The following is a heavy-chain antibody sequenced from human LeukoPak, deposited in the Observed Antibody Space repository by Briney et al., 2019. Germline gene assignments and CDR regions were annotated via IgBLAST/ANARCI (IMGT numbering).Heavy chain of an antibody. J-gene: IGHJ4*02. Sequence: GGSLRLSCAASGFTFSSYAMHWVRQAPGKGLEWVAVISYDGSNKYYADSVKGRFTISRDNSKNTLYQQMNSLRAEDTAVYYCARAMTTVTTLGYWGQGTLVTVSS. V-gene: IGHV3-30-3*01. CDR1: GFTFSSYA. D-gene: IGHD4-17*01. CDR2: ISYDGSNK. CDR3: ARAMTTVTTLGY.